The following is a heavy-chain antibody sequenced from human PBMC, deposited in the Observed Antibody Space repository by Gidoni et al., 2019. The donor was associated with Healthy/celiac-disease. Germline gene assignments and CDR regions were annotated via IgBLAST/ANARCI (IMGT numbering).Heavy chain of an antibody. D-gene: IGHD4-17*01. CDR1: GGSLSSSSYY. J-gene: IGHJ4*02. CDR2: IYYSGST. CDR3: ARHSTTVTTSDY. Sequence: QLQLQESGPGLVKPSETLSLTCTAPGGSLSSSSYYWGWIRQPPGKGLEWIGSIYYSGSTYYNPSLKSRVTISVDTSKNQFSLKLSSVTAADTAVYYCARHSTTVTTSDYWGQGTLVTVSS. V-gene: IGHV4-39*01.